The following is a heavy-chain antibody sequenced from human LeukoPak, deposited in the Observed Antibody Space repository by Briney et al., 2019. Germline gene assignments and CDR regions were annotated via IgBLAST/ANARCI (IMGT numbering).Heavy chain of an antibody. D-gene: IGHD1-26*01. CDR3: AREAPSGSYYIPEYFQH. Sequence: ASVKVSCKASGYTFTGYYMHWVRQAPGQGLAWMGWINPNSGGTNYAQKFQGRVTMTRDTSISTAYMELSRLRSDDTAVYYCAREAPSGSYYIPEYFQHWGQGTLVTVSS. V-gene: IGHV1-2*02. CDR2: INPNSGGT. CDR1: GYTFTGYY. J-gene: IGHJ1*01.